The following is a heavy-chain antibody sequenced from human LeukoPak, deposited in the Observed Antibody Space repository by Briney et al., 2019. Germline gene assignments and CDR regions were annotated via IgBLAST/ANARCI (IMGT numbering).Heavy chain of an antibody. CDR1: GGSISRYY. CDR2: ISDSGST. J-gene: IGHJ4*02. D-gene: IGHD4-17*01. V-gene: IGHV4-59*01. CDR3: ARTTVSTYFDN. Sequence: SETLSFTCTVSGGSISRYYWSWIRQPPGKGLEWIAYISDSGSTNYNPSLKSRVTISVDTSKNQFSLKLSSVTAADTAVYYCARTTVSTYFDNWGQGTLVTVSS.